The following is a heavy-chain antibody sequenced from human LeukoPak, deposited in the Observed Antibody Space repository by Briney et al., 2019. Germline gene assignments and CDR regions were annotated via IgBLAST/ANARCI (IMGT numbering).Heavy chain of an antibody. J-gene: IGHJ6*02. CDR1: GYTFTSYG. D-gene: IGHD1-26*01. CDR3: ARGGSDPPPYYYYGMDV. V-gene: IGHV1-18*01. CDR2: ISAYNGNT. Sequence: ASVKVSCKASGYTFTSYGISCVRQAPGQRLECMGWISAYNGNTNYAQKLQGRVTMTTDTSTSTAYMELRSLRSDDTAVYYCARGGSDPPPYYYYGMDVWGQGTTVTVSS.